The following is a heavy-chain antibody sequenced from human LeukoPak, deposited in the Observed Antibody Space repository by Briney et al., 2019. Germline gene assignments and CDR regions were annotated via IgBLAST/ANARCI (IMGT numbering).Heavy chain of an antibody. Sequence: SVKVSCKASGGTFSSYAISWVRQAPGQGLEWMGGIIPIFGTANYAQKFQGRVTITADESTSTAYMELSSLRSEDTAVYYCATARGSKRITMVRGVHDYWGQGTLVTVSS. CDR2: IIPIFGTA. J-gene: IGHJ4*02. V-gene: IGHV1-69*13. D-gene: IGHD3-10*01. CDR3: ATARGSKRITMVRGVHDY. CDR1: GGTFSSYA.